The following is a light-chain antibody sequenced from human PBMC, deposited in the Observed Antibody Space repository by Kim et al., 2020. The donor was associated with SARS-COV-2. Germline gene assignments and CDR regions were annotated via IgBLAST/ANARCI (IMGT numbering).Light chain of an antibody. CDR2: GVS. CDR3: QQYDNWPPYT. CDR1: QSVSSN. V-gene: IGKV3-15*01. Sequence: EIVMTQSPATLSVSPGERVTLSCRASQSVSSNLAWYQQKPGQAPRLLIYGVSTRATGIPARFSGSGSGTEFTLTISSLQSEDFAVYYCQQYDNWPPYTFGQGTKLEI. J-gene: IGKJ2*01.